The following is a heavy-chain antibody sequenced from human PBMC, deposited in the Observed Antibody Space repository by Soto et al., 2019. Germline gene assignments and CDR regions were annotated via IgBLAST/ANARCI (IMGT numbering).Heavy chain of an antibody. D-gene: IGHD2-21*02. V-gene: IGHV3-23*01. Sequence: GGSLRLSCAASGFTFSSFAMSWVRQAPGKGLEWISAISPSGGDTYHADSVKGRFTISRDNSKNTLYLQMNSLRAEDTAVYYLAKSDGAYYFYYYMDVWGKGTTVTVSS. J-gene: IGHJ6*03. CDR1: GFTFSSFA. CDR3: AKSDGAYYFYYYMDV. CDR2: ISPSGGDT.